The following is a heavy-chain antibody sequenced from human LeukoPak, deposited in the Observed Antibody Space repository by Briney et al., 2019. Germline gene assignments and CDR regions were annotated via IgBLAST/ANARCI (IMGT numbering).Heavy chain of an antibody. CDR3: ARVSYYDFWSGPPQYYYYGMDV. V-gene: IGHV1-18*01. Sequence: ASVKVSCKASGYTFTSYGISWVRQAPGQGLEGMGWISAYNGNTNYAQKLQGRVTMTTDTSTSTAYMELRSLRSDDTAVYYCARVSYYDFWSGPPQYYYYGMDVWGQGTTVTVSS. CDR2: ISAYNGNT. J-gene: IGHJ6*02. CDR1: GYTFTSYG. D-gene: IGHD3-3*01.